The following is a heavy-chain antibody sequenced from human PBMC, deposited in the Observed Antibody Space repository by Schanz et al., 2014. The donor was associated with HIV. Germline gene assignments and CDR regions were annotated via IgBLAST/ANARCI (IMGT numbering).Heavy chain of an antibody. CDR2: INPKSGDT. Sequence: QVRLVQSGAEVKRPGASVKVSCTASGYTFTGYFVHWVRQAPGQGLQWMGWINPKSGDTSYAQKFQGRVTSTRDTSISTAYMSLSRLRSDDTAVYFCARDLDDVLARFDYWGQGTLVTVSS. CDR3: ARDLDDVLARFDY. J-gene: IGHJ4*02. D-gene: IGHD3-9*01. CDR1: GYTFTGYF. V-gene: IGHV1-2*01.